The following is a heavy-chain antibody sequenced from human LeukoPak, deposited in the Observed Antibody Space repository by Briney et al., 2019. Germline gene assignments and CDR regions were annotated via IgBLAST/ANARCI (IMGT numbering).Heavy chain of an antibody. CDR3: ARVLGIVATMESDY. CDR2: ISAYNGNT. V-gene: IGHV1-18*01. Sequence: ASVKVSCKASGYTFTSYAMNWVRQAPGQGLEWMGWISAYNGNTNYAQKLQGRVTMTTDTSTSTAYMELRSLRSDDTAVYYCARVLGIVATMESDYWGQGTLVTVSS. CDR1: GYTFTSYA. J-gene: IGHJ4*02. D-gene: IGHD5-12*01.